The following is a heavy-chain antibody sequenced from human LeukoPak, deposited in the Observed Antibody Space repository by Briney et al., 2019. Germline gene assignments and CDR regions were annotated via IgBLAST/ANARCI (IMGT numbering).Heavy chain of an antibody. D-gene: IGHD1-26*01. Sequence: GGSLRLSCAASGFTFSSYAMNWVRQAPGKGLEWVSAISGSGGSTYYADSVKGRFTISRDNSKNTLYLQMSSLRAEDTAVYYCAKGFYHVGATTVYDYWGQGTLVTVSS. V-gene: IGHV3-23*01. CDR2: ISGSGGST. CDR3: AKGFYHVGATTVYDY. J-gene: IGHJ4*02. CDR1: GFTFSSYA.